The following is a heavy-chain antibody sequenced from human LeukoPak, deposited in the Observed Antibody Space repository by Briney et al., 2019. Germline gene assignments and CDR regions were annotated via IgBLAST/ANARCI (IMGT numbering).Heavy chain of an antibody. J-gene: IGHJ6*03. CDR2: INHSGSA. V-gene: IGHV4-34*01. D-gene: IGHD3-3*01. CDR3: ARGPTYYDFWSGYYLNYMDV. CDR1: GGSFGGYY. Sequence: SETLSLTCAVYGGSFGGYYWSWIRQPPGKGLEWIGEINHSGSANYNPSLKSRVTISVDTSKNQFSLKLSSVTAADTAVYYCARGPTYYDFWSGYYLNYMDVWGKGTTVTVSS.